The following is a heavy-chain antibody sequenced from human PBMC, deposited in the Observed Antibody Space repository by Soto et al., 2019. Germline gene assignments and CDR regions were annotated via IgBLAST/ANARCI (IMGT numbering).Heavy chain of an antibody. D-gene: IGHD6-19*01. CDR1: GYTFTSYG. CDR2: ISAYNGNT. V-gene: IGHV1-18*01. Sequence: QVQLVQSGAAVKKPGASVKVSCKASGYTFTSYGIIWVRQAPGQGLEWMGWISAYNGNTNYAQKLQGRVTMTTDTSTSTAYMERSSLRSDDTAVYYCAREYSGWYSSPLYYFAYWGQGTLVTVSS. J-gene: IGHJ4*02. CDR3: AREYSGWYSSPLYYFAY.